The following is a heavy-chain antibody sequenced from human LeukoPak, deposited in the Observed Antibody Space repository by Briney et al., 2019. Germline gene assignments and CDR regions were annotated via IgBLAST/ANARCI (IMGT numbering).Heavy chain of an antibody. CDR2: INPNSGGT. CDR1: GYTFTGYY. D-gene: IGHD1-1*01. V-gene: IGHV1-2*02. J-gene: IGHJ4*02. CDR3: ARDSPTEERYTFDY. Sequence: ASVKVSCKASGYTFTGYYMHWVRQAPGQGLEWMGWINPNSGGTNYAQKFQGRVTMTRDTSISTAYMELSRLRSDDTAVYYCARDSPTEERYTFDYWGQGTLVTVSS.